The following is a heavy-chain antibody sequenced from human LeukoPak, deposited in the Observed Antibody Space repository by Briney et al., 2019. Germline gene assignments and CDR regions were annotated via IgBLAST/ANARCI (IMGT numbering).Heavy chain of an antibody. CDR3: ARVLVGATEDY. V-gene: IGHV3-20*04. CDR1: EFTFSSYG. CDR2: INWNGGST. Sequence: PGRSLRLSCAASEFTFSSYGMNWVRQAPGKGLEWVSGINWNGGSTGYADSVKGRFTISRDNAKNSLYLQMNSLRAEDTALYYCARVLVGATEDYWGQGTLVTVSS. D-gene: IGHD1-26*01. J-gene: IGHJ4*02.